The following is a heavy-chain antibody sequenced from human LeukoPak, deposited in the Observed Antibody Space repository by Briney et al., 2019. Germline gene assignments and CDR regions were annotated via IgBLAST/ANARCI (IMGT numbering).Heavy chain of an antibody. D-gene: IGHD5-24*01. CDR1: GFTFSSYA. Sequence: GSLRLSCAASGFTFSSYAMSWVRQAPGKGLEWVSVISGSGGSTYYADSVKGRFTISRDNSKSTLYLQMNSLRADDTAVYYCARGGGWLQLGFFDYWGQGALVTVSS. J-gene: IGHJ4*02. CDR3: ARGGGWLQLGFFDY. V-gene: IGHV3-23*01. CDR2: ISGSGGST.